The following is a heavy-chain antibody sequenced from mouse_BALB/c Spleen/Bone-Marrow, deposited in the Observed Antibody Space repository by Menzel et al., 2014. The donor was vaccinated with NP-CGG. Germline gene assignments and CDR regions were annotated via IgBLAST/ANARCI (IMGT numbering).Heavy chain of an antibody. CDR3: AREGGVRRGDYYAMDY. D-gene: IGHD2-14*01. V-gene: IGHV1-14*01. J-gene: IGHJ4*01. CDR1: GYTFSAYV. Sequence: VQLQQPGPELVKPGASVKMSCEASGYTFSAYVMHWVQQKPGQGLEWIGYINPYNDGTKYNEKFKGKASLTSDKSSSTAYMELSSLTSEDSAVYYCAREGGVRRGDYYAMDYWGQGTSVTVSS. CDR2: INPYNDGT.